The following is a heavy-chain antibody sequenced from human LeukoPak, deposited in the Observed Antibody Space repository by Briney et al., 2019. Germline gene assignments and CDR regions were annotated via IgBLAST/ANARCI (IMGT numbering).Heavy chain of an antibody. D-gene: IGHD3-22*01. V-gene: IGHV3-30*18. CDR3: AKVALFSGYYPPFDY. CDR2: ISYDGSNE. CDR1: GFTFSNYG. J-gene: IGHJ4*02. Sequence: GRSLRLSCTASGFTFSNYGMHWVRQAPGKGLEWVAVISYDGSNEYYADSVKGRFTISRDNSKNTLFLQMNCLRPEDTAVYHCAKVALFSGYYPPFDYWGQGTLVTVSS.